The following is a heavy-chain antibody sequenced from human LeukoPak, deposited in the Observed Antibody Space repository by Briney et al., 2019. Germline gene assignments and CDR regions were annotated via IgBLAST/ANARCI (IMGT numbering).Heavy chain of an antibody. CDR2: IYYSGTT. V-gene: IGHV4-59*01. J-gene: IGHJ5*02. Sequence: PSETLSLTCTVSGGSISNYYCNWIRQPPGKGLEWIGYIYYSGTTNYNPSLKSRVTISVDTSKNQFSLKLSSVTAADTAVYYCARRGSFNWIDPWVQGTLVTVSS. CDR1: GGSISNYY. D-gene: IGHD3-10*01. CDR3: ARRGSFNWIDP.